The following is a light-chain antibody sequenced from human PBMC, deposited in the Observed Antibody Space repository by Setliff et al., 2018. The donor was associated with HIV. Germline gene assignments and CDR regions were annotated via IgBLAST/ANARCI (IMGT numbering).Light chain of an antibody. Sequence: QSVLTQPPSASGAPGQRVTTSCTGNSTNIGARYDVHWYQQLPGTAPKLLIYGNTNRPSGVPDRFSGSKSGTSASLAITGLQAEDEADYYCQSYDSSLSCLFGGGT. CDR3: QSYDSSLSCL. V-gene: IGLV1-40*01. CDR2: GNT. J-gene: IGLJ2*01. CDR1: STNIGARYD.